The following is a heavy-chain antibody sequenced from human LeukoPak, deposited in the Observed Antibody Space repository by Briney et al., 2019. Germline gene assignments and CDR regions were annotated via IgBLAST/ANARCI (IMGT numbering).Heavy chain of an antibody. CDR2: IYSGGST. CDR1: GFTFSSYA. Sequence: PGGSLRLSCAASGFTFSSYAMHWVRQAPGKGLEWVSVIYSGGSTYYADSVKGRFTISRDNSKNTLYLQMNSLRAEDTAVYYCAGSSGRGYSGYDYDYYYYYYYMDVWGKGTTVTISS. J-gene: IGHJ6*03. CDR3: AGSSGRGYSGYDYDYYYYYYYMDV. D-gene: IGHD5-12*01. V-gene: IGHV3-53*01.